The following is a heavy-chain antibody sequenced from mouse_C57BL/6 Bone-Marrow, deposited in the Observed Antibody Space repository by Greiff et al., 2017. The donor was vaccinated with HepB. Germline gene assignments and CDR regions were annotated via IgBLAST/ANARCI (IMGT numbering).Heavy chain of an antibody. D-gene: IGHD2-1*01. Sequence: EVKLVESGEGLVKPGGSLKLSCAASGFTFSSYAMSWVRQTPEKRLECVAYISSGGDYIYYADTVKGRFTISRDNARNTLYLQMSSLKSEDTAMYYCTRDRGNYYAMDYWGQGTSVTVSS. V-gene: IGHV5-9-1*02. CDR3: TRDRGNYYAMDY. J-gene: IGHJ4*01. CDR2: ISSGGDYI. CDR1: GFTFSSYA.